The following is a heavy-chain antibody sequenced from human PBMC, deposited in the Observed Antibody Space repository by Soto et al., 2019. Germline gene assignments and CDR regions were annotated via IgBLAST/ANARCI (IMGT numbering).Heavy chain of an antibody. CDR1: GYTLTELS. D-gene: IGHD5-12*01. CDR2: FDPEGGET. CDR3: AYGERRSGYDFWDPFDY. J-gene: IGHJ4*02. Sequence: GASVKVSCKVSGYTLTELSMHWVRQAPGKGLEWMGGFDPEGGETIYAQKFQGRVTMTEDTSTDTAYMELSSLRSEDTAVYYCAYGERRSGYDFWDPFDYWGQGTLVTVSS. V-gene: IGHV1-24*01.